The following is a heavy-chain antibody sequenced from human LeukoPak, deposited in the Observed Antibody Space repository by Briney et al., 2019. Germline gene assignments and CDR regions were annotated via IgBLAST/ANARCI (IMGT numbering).Heavy chain of an antibody. Sequence: SETLSLTCTVSGGSVTNANYYWAWIRQPPGKGLEWIGTIYYSGSTHDNPSLKSRVTISVDTSKTQFSLKLSSVTAADTAVYFCARHTSEGDFAFDLWGQGTMVTVSS. V-gene: IGHV4-39*01. CDR2: IYYSGST. CDR1: GGSVTNANYY. J-gene: IGHJ3*01. D-gene: IGHD2-21*02. CDR3: ARHTSEGDFAFDL.